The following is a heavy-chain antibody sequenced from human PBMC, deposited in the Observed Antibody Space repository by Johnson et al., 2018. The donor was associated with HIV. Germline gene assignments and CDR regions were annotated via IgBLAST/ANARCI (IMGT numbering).Heavy chain of an antibody. CDR1: RFIFSSYW. J-gene: IGHJ3*02. D-gene: IGHD4-17*01. Sequence: VQLVESGGGLVQPGGSLRLSCAASRFIFSSYWMSWVRQAPGKGLVWVSRINSDGSSTSYADSVKGRFTISRDNAKNTLYLQMNSLRAEDTAVYYCAREGTYEPLHRIYDYGDYPAFDIWGQGTLVTVSS. CDR3: AREGTYEPLHRIYDYGDYPAFDI. V-gene: IGHV3-74*01. CDR2: INSDGSST.